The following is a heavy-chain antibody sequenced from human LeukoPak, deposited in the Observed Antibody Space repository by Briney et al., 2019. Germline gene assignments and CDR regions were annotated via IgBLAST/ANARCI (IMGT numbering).Heavy chain of an antibody. V-gene: IGHV1-8*03. CDR3: ARVRMVRGVIIIRSYYFDY. J-gene: IGHJ4*02. CDR2: MNPNSGNT. Sequence: ASVKVSCKASGYTFTSYAMNWVRQAPGQGLEWMGWMNPNSGNTGYAQKFQGRVTITRNTSISTAYMELSSLRSEDTAVYYCARVRMVRGVIIIRSYYFDYWGQGTLVTVSS. D-gene: IGHD3-10*01. CDR1: GYTFTSYA.